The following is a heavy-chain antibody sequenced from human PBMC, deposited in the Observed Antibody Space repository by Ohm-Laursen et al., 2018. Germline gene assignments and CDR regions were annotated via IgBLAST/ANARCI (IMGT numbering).Heavy chain of an antibody. CDR1: GFSLSTSGVG. CDR2: IYWDDDK. D-gene: IGHD2-2*01. CDR3: AHSQIVVVPAAMDWFDP. Sequence: PTQTLTLTCTFSGFSLSTSGVGVGWIRQPPGKALEWLALIYWDDDKRYSPPLKSRLTITKDTSKNQVVLTMTNMDPVDTATYYCAHSQIVVVPAAMDWFDPWGQGTLVTVSS. J-gene: IGHJ5*02. V-gene: IGHV2-5*02.